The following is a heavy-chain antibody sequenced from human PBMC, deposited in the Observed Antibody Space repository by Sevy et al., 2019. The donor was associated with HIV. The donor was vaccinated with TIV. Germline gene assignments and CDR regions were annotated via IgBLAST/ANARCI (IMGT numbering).Heavy chain of an antibody. CDR3: ARSYYFTSGSYFDY. J-gene: IGHJ4*02. Sequence: GGSLRLSCAASGFTFSSYAMHWVRQAPGKRLEWVASLSYDGRDKYFADSVKGRFTISRDNSENALYLQMNTLRAEDTALYYCARSYYFTSGSYFDYWGQGTLVTVSS. D-gene: IGHD3-10*01. CDR2: LSYDGRDK. CDR1: GFTFSSYA. V-gene: IGHV3-30*04.